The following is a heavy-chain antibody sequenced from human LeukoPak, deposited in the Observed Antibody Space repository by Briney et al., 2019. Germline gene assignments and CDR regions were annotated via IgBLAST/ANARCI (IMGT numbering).Heavy chain of an antibody. V-gene: IGHV3-9*03. D-gene: IGHD6-13*01. J-gene: IGHJ4*02. CDR3: AKGLGSSSWFSFDY. Sequence: GGCLRLSCAASGFTFYDYAMHWVRHAPGEGLGWGSGISWNSGSIVYADSVKGRFTISRDNAKNSLYLQMNSLRAEDMALYYCAKGLGSSSWFSFDYWGQGTLVTVSS. CDR2: ISWNSGSI. CDR1: GFTFYDYA.